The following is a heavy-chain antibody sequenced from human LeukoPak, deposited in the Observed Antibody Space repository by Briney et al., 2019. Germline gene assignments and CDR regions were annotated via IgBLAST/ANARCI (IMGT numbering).Heavy chain of an antibody. D-gene: IGHD3-10*01. Sequence: ASVKVSCKASGYTFTSYGISWVRQAPGQGLEWMGWISAYNGNTNYAQKLQGGVTMTTGTSTSTAYMELRSLRSDDTAVYYCARLYYGTNWFDPWGQGTLVTVSS. CDR2: ISAYNGNT. CDR3: ARLYYGTNWFDP. CDR1: GYTFTSYG. J-gene: IGHJ5*02. V-gene: IGHV1-18*01.